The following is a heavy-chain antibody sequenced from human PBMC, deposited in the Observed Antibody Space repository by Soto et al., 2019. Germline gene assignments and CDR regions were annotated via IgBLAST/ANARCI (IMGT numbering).Heavy chain of an antibody. Sequence: GGSLRLSCAASGFTVSSNYMSWVRQAPGKGLEWVSVIYSGGSTYYADSVKGRFTISRDNSKNTLYLQMNSLRAGDTAVYYCAAIAVAGSPHLYYYYYGMDVWGQGTTVTVSS. D-gene: IGHD6-19*01. V-gene: IGHV3-53*01. CDR2: IYSGGST. CDR3: AAIAVAGSPHLYYYYYGMDV. J-gene: IGHJ6*02. CDR1: GFTVSSNY.